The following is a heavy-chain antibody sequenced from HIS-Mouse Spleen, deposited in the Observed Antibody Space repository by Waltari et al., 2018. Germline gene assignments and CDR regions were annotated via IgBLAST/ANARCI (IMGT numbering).Heavy chain of an antibody. CDR1: GLTFSSYG. D-gene: IGHD1-26*01. V-gene: IGHV3-30*03. CDR3: ARESGSYGNWFDP. CDR2: ISYDGSNK. Sequence: QVQLVESGGGVVQPGRSLRLPCAASGLTFSSYGMHWVRQAPGKGLEWVAVISYDGSNKYYADSVKGRFTISRDNSKNTLYLQMNSLRAEDTAVYYCARESGSYGNWFDPWGQGTLVTVSS. J-gene: IGHJ5*02.